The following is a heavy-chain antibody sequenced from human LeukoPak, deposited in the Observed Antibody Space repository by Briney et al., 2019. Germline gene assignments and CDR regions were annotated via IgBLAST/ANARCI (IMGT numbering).Heavy chain of an antibody. J-gene: IGHJ4*02. CDR3: ARGVQLWFPYFDY. V-gene: IGHV3-7*01. CDR2: IKQDGSEK. D-gene: IGHD5-18*01. Sequence: PGGSLRLSCAASGFTFSSYWMSWVRQAPGKGLEWVANIKQDGSEKYYVVCVKGRFTISRDNAKNSLYRQRNRLRAEDTAVYYCARGVQLWFPYFDYWGQGTLVTVSS. CDR1: GFTFSSYW.